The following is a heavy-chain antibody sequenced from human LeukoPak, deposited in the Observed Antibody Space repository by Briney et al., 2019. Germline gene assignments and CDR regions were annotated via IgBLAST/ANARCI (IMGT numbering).Heavy chain of an antibody. CDR3: ARVSWLQIPNAFDI. V-gene: IGHV3-23*01. D-gene: IGHD5-24*01. CDR2: ISGSGGST. J-gene: IGHJ3*02. CDR1: GFIFSSYA. Sequence: GGSLRLSCAASGFIFSSYAMSWVRQAPGKGLEWVSGISGSGGSTYYADSVKGRFTISRDNSKNSLYLQMNSLRAEDTAVYYCARVSWLQIPNAFDIWGQGTMVTVSS.